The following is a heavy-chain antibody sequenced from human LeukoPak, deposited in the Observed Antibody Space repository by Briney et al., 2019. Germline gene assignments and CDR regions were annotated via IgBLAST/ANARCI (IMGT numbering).Heavy chain of an antibody. CDR2: ISWNSGSI. Sequence: GGSLRLSCAASGFTFDDYGMHWVRQAPGKGLEWVSGISWNSGSIGYGDSVKGRFTISRDNAKNSLYLQMNSLRAEDTALYYCAKDRAAMVLGWFDPWGQGTLVTVSS. J-gene: IGHJ5*02. V-gene: IGHV3-9*01. CDR1: GFTFDDYG. CDR3: AKDRAAMVLGWFDP. D-gene: IGHD5-18*01.